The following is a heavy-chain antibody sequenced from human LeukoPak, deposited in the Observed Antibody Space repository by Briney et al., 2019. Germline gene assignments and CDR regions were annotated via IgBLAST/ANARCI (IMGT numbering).Heavy chain of an antibody. J-gene: IGHJ4*02. Sequence: PSETLSLTCGVYGGSFSAYYWNWIRQPPGKGLEWIGEINPSGSSNYNPSLKSRVTISVDTSKNQFSLRLSSVTAADTAVYYCAGRLNYGDYVVDYWGQGTLVTVSS. CDR3: AGRLNYGDYVVDY. V-gene: IGHV4-34*01. CDR1: GGSFSAYY. CDR2: INPSGSS. D-gene: IGHD4-17*01.